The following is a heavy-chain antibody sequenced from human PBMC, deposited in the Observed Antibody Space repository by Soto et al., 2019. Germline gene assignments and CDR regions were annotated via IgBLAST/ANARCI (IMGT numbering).Heavy chain of an antibody. CDR2: ISSNGGST. J-gene: IGHJ4*01. D-gene: IGHD3-9*01. CDR1: GFTFSSYA. Sequence: GGSLRLSCSASGFTFSSYAMHWVRQAPGKGLEYVSAISSNGGSTYYADSVKGRFTISRDNSKNTLYLQMSSLGAEDTAVYYCVKDLDYDILTGYPALWGQGTLVTVPQ. V-gene: IGHV3-64D*06. CDR3: VKDLDYDILTGYPAL.